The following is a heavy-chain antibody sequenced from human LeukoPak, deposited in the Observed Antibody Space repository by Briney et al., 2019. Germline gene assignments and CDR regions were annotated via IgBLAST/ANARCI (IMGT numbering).Heavy chain of an antibody. CDR1: GCTFTRYY. Sequence: ASVKVSCKASGCTFTRYYINWVRQAPGQGLEWMGIINPGGGRTNYAQIFQGRVTMTRDMSTNTVYMELSSLRSDDTAVYDCAILGLYDSSDYSFDYWGQGTLVTVSS. J-gene: IGHJ4*01. CDR2: INPGGGRT. V-gene: IGHV1-46*01. D-gene: IGHD3-22*01. CDR3: AILGLYDSSDYSFDY.